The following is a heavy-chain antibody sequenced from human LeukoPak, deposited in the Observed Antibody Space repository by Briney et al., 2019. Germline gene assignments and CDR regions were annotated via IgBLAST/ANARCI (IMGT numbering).Heavy chain of an antibody. CDR2: INSDGSST. J-gene: IGHJ4*02. CDR1: GFTFSSYW. CDR3: ARGASGSYYAY. V-gene: IGHV3-74*01. Sequence: GGSLRLSCAASGFTFSSYWMYWVRQAPGKGLVWVSRINSDGSSTSYADSVKGRFTLSRDNAKNTLYLQMNSLRAEDTAVYYCARGASGSYYAYWGQGTLVTVSS. D-gene: IGHD1-26*01.